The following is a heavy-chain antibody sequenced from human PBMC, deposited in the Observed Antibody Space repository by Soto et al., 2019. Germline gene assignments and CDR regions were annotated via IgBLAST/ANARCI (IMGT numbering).Heavy chain of an antibody. J-gene: IGHJ6*02. CDR3: ARDKDRQHLGGHSSYIRDV. Sequence: SVKVSCKASGYTFSSYTISWVRQAPGQGLEWMGRIIPILGIANYAQKFQGRVTITADNSTSTAYMELSSLRSEDTAVYYCARDKDRQHLGGHSSYIRDVWGQGTRVTSP. CDR1: GYTFSSYT. D-gene: IGHD2-15*01. V-gene: IGHV1-69*04. CDR2: IIPILGIA.